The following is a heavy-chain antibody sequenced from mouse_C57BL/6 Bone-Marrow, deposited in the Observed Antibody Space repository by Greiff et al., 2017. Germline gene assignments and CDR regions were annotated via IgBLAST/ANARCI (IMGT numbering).Heavy chain of an antibody. CDR3: ARDGRWLGYYAMDY. V-gene: IGHV7-3*01. CDR1: GFTFTDYY. D-gene: IGHD2-3*01. J-gene: IGHJ4*01. Sequence: EVKVEESGGGLVQPGGSLSLSCAASGFTFTDYYMSWVRQPPGKALEWLGFIRNKANGYTTEYSASVKGRFTISRDNSQSILYLQMNALRAEDSATYYCARDGRWLGYYAMDYWGQGTSVTVSS. CDR2: IRNKANGYTT.